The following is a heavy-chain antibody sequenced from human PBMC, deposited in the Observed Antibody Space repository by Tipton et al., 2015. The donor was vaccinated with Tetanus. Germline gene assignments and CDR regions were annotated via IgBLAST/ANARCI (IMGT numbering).Heavy chain of an antibody. CDR3: ARIHDFLSGHFDF. D-gene: IGHD3-3*01. J-gene: IGHJ4*02. CDR2: VFRSGSA. CDR1: GASISSIYS. Sequence: LRLSCAVSGASISSIYSWSWIRQPPGKGLEWIGYVFRSGSADYNPSLKSRVTVSADPSQNQFSLKLSSVTAADTAVYYCARIHDFLSGHFDFWGQGTLVAVSS. V-gene: IGHV4-30-2*02.